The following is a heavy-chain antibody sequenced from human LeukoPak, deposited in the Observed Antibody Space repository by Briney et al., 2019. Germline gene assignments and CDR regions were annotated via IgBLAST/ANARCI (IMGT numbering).Heavy chain of an antibody. J-gene: IGHJ4*02. CDR1: GDFISTSRYY. CDR3: ARRTTGDASFDY. CDR2: IYYSGTT. V-gene: IGHV4-39*01. D-gene: IGHD7-27*01. Sequence: PSETLSLTXTVAGDFISTSRYYWGWIRQPPGKGLEWIGSIYYSGTTYYNPSLKSRVTISVDTSKNQISLKLSSVTAADTAVYYCARRTTGDASFDYWGQGTLVTVSS.